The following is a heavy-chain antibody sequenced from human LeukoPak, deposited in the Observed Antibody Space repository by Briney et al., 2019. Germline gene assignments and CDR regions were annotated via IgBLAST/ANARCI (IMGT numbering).Heavy chain of an antibody. D-gene: IGHD3-22*01. J-gene: IGHJ4*02. CDR2: IRYDGSDK. CDR1: GLTFSNYG. CDR3: AKIPYYDSSGYFDY. Sequence: GGSLRLSCAVSGLTFSNYGMHWVRRAPGKGLEWVAFIRYDGSDKYYADSVKGRFTISRDDSKNTLHLQMNSLRPEDTAVYFCAKIPYYDSSGYFDYWGQGTVVTVSS. V-gene: IGHV3-30*02.